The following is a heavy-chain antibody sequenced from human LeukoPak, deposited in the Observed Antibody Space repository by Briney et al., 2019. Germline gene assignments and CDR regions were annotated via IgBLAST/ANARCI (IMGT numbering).Heavy chain of an antibody. CDR1: GFTFSSYA. J-gene: IGHJ4*02. V-gene: IGHV3-23*01. Sequence: PGGSLRLSCAASGFTFSSYAMSWVRQAPGKGLEWVSTVSGSGGSTYYADSVKGRFIISRDNSKNTLYLQMNSLRAEDTAVYYCGRIVSASSSNYWGQGTLVTVSS. CDR2: VSGSGGST. CDR3: GRIVSASSSNY. D-gene: IGHD6-13*01.